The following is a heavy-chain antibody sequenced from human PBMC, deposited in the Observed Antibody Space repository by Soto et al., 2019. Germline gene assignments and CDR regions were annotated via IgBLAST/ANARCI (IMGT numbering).Heavy chain of an antibody. J-gene: IGHJ5*02. CDR1: GGSISSSSYY. V-gene: IGHV4-39*01. CDR2: IYYSGST. D-gene: IGHD2-15*01. CDR3: ARHKIVVVVAATGWFDP. Sequence: SETLSLTCTVSGGSISSSSYYWGWIRQPPGKGLEWIGSIYYSGSTYYNPSLKSRVTISVDTSKNQFSLKLSSVTAADTAVYYCARHKIVVVVAATGWFDPWGQGTLDTVSS.